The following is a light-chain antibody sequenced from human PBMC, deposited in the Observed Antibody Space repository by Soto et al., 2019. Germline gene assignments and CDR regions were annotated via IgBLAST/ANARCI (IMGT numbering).Light chain of an antibody. V-gene: IGLV1-44*01. Sequence: QSVLTQPPSASGTPGQRVTIPCSGSSSNIGSNNVNWYQQLPGTAPKLLMYSNDKRPSGVPDRFSGSKSGTSASLAISGLQSEDEAEYYCAAWDDSLNGPGVVFGGGTKLTVL. CDR2: SND. CDR1: SSNIGSNN. J-gene: IGLJ2*01. CDR3: AAWDDSLNGPGVV.